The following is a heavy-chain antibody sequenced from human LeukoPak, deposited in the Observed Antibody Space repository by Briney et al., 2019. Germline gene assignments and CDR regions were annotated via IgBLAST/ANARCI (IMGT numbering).Heavy chain of an antibody. J-gene: IGHJ5*02. CDR1: GGSISSSNW. CDR2: IYHSGST. V-gene: IGHV4-4*02. CDR3: ARSRVLMVYAIPKWFDP. D-gene: IGHD2-8*01. Sequence: SETLSLTCAVSGGSISSSNWWSWVRQPPGKGLEWIGEIYHSGSTNYNPSLKSRVTISVDRSKNQFSLKLSSVTAADTAVYYCARSRVLMVYAIPKWFDPWGQGTLVTVSS.